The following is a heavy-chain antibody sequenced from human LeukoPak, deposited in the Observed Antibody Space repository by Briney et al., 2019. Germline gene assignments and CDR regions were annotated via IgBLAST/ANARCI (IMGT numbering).Heavy chain of an antibody. D-gene: IGHD3-9*01. CDR3: ARVRYFDWLLYRPVNWFDP. V-gene: IGHV4-4*07. Sequence: SETLSLTCTVSGDSISSYYWSWIRQPAGKGLEWIGRIYTSGSTNYNPSLKSRVTISVDTSKNQFSLKLRSVTAADTAVYYCARVRYFDWLLYRPVNWFDPWGQGTLVTVSS. CDR1: GDSISSYY. J-gene: IGHJ5*02. CDR2: IYTSGST.